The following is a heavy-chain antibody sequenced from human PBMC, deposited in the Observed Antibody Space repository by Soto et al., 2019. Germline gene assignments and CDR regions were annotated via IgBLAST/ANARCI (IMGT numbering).Heavy chain of an antibody. Sequence: PGGSLRLSCAVSGFIFSNYGMSWVRQAPGKGLEWVSATSGSGDATYYADSVKGRFTISRDNPKNTLYVEMNSLRVEDTAVYYCAKDLGYDGSGIEIWGQGTLVTVSS. J-gene: IGHJ4*02. CDR3: AKDLGYDGSGIEI. V-gene: IGHV3-23*01. D-gene: IGHD3-10*01. CDR1: GFIFSNYG. CDR2: TSGSGDAT.